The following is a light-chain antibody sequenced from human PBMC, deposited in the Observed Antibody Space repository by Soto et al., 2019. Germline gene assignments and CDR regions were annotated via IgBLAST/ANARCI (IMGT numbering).Light chain of an antibody. CDR2: SDN. V-gene: IGLV1-44*01. CDR3: AAWDDSLDGPV. CDR1: SSNIGRNA. Sequence: QSMLTQPPSASGAPGQRVTISCSGSSSNIGRNAVNWYQQLPGTAPKLLIYSDNQRPSGVPDRFSASKSGTSASLAISGLQSEDETEYYCAAWDDSLDGPVFGGGTKLTVL. J-gene: IGLJ2*01.